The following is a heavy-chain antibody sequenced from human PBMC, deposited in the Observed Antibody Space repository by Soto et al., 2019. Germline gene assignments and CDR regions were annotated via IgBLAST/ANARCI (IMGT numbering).Heavy chain of an antibody. Sequence: GGSLRLSCAASGFTFDDYGMSWVRQAPGKGLEWVSGINWNGGSTGYADSVKGRFTISRDNAKNSLYLQMNSLRAEDTALYYCARHRITIFGVVIIPYYYGMDVWGQGTTVTVSS. CDR2: INWNGGST. CDR1: GFTFDDYG. V-gene: IGHV3-20*04. J-gene: IGHJ6*02. D-gene: IGHD3-3*01. CDR3: ARHRITIFGVVIIPYYYGMDV.